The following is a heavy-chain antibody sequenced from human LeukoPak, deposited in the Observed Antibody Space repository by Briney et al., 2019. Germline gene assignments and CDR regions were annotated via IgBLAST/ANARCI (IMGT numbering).Heavy chain of an antibody. V-gene: IGHV4-39*01. Sequence: SETLSLTCTVSGGSISTNSYYWGWIRQPPGKGLEWIGNIYYRGSTYYNPSLKSRVTISVDTSKNQFSLRLSSVTAADTAVYYCARVAYSSSSEAHYYYYYMDVWGKGTTVTVSS. CDR2: IYYRGST. CDR1: GGSISTNSYY. J-gene: IGHJ6*03. D-gene: IGHD6-6*01. CDR3: ARVAYSSSSEAHYYYYYMDV.